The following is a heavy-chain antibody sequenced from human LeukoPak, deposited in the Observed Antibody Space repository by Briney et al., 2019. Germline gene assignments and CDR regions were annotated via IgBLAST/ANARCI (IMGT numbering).Heavy chain of an antibody. Sequence: GGSLRLSCAASGFTFSNAWMSWVRQAPGKGLEWVGRIKSKTDGGTTDYVAPVKGRFTISRDDSKNTLYLQMNSLKTEDTAVYYCTTDGAYNWNDVAWFDPWGQGTLVTVSS. V-gene: IGHV3-15*01. CDR2: IKSKTDGGTT. D-gene: IGHD1-1*01. CDR1: GFTFSNAW. CDR3: TTDGAYNWNDVAWFDP. J-gene: IGHJ5*02.